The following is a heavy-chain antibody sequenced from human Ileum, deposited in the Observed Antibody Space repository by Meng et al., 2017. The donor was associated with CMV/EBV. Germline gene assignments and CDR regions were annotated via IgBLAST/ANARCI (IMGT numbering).Heavy chain of an antibody. D-gene: IGHD3-22*01. CDR3: ARINFDSSGYYFHYYGMDV. CDR2: FIPIFGTA. V-gene: IGHV1-69*05. J-gene: IGHJ6*02. Sequence: SVKVSCKASGGTFSNFAISWVRQAPGQGLEWMGGFIPIFGTAKYAQVFQGRVTITTDESTSTAYMELSSLRSEDTAVYYCARINFDSSGYYFHYYGMDVWGQGTTVTVSS. CDR1: GGTFSNFA.